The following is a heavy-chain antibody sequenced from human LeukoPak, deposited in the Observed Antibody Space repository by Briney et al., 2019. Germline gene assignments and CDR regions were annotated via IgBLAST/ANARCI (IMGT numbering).Heavy chain of an antibody. Sequence: PSETLSLTCTVSGGSISSGGYYWSWIRQHPGKGLEWIGYIYYSGSTYYNPSLKSRVTISVDTSKNQFSLKPSSVTAADTAVYYCARERPGYYDSSAESAFDIWGQGTTVTVSS. CDR1: GGSISSGGYY. CDR2: IYYSGST. J-gene: IGHJ3*02. V-gene: IGHV4-31*03. CDR3: ARERPGYYDSSAESAFDI. D-gene: IGHD3-22*01.